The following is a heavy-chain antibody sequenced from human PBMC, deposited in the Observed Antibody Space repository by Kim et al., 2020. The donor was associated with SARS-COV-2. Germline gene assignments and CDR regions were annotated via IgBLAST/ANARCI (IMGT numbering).Heavy chain of an antibody. D-gene: IGHD3-16*01. Sequence: GGSLRLSCVASGFTFSSYWISWVRQAPGKGLEWVATIWPDGSEIRYVDPVKGRFTISRDNAKSSVYLQMNSLRAEDTAVYYCARLRHGGTTYDYWGQGAL. CDR1: GFTFSSYW. CDR2: IWPDGSEI. J-gene: IGHJ4*02. V-gene: IGHV3-7*01. CDR3: ARLRHGGTTYDY.